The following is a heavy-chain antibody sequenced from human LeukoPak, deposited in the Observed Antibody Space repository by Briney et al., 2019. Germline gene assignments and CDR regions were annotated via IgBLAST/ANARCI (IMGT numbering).Heavy chain of an antibody. Sequence: SVKVSCKASGGTFSSYAISWVRQAPGQGLEWMGGIIPIFGTANYAQKFRGRVTITADESTSTAYMELSSLRSEDTAVYYCARDYSSSSLYYYYYGMDVWGQGTTVTVSS. J-gene: IGHJ6*02. CDR1: GGTFSSYA. V-gene: IGHV1-69*13. CDR3: ARDYSSSSLYYYYYGMDV. D-gene: IGHD6-6*01. CDR2: IIPIFGTA.